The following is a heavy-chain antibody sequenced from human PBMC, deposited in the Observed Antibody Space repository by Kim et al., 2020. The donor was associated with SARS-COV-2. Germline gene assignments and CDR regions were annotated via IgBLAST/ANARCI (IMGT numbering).Heavy chain of an antibody. D-gene: IGHD1-1*01. V-gene: IGHV3-73*01. CDR3: TSGPGTTFASWEAYDI. J-gene: IGHJ3*02. Sequence: SVKGRVTISRDESKHAAYLQMNSLKAEDTAVYYCTSGPGTTFASWEAYDIWGQGTMVTVSS.